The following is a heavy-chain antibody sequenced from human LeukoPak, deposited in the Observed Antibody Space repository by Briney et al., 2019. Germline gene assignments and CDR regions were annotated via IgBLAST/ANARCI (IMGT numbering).Heavy chain of an antibody. CDR3: AKDVEYCSSTSCYTPIDY. D-gene: IGHD2-2*02. Sequence: GGSLRLSCAASGFTFSSYAMSWVRQAPGKGLEWVSAISGSGGSTYYADSVKGRFTISRDNSKNTLYLQMNSLRAEDTAVYYCAKDVEYCSSTSCYTPIDYWGQGTLVTVSS. CDR2: ISGSGGST. V-gene: IGHV3-23*01. J-gene: IGHJ4*02. CDR1: GFTFSSYA.